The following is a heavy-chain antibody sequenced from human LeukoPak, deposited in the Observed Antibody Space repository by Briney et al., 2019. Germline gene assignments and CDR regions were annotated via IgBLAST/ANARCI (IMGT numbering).Heavy chain of an antibody. V-gene: IGHV4-59*12. CDR3: ARDGVTMIRGVLLS. D-gene: IGHD3-10*01. Sequence: SSETLSLTCTVSGGSISSYYWSWIWQPPGKGLEWIGYIYYSGSTNYNPSLKSRVTISVDTSKNQFSLKLSSVTAADTAVYYCARDGVTMIRGVLLSWGQGTLVTVSS. J-gene: IGHJ5*02. CDR1: GGSISSYY. CDR2: IYYSGST.